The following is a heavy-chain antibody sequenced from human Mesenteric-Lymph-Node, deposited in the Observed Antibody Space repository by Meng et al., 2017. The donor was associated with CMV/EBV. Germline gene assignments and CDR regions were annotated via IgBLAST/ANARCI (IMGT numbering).Heavy chain of an antibody. CDR2: MYHSGST. V-gene: IGHV4-4*02. CDR3: ARGGSYSSGTYPFDY. J-gene: IGHJ4*02. D-gene: IGHD3-10*01. CDR1: GVSMSSSNW. Sequence: SGVSMSSSNWWTWVRPPPGKGLEWIGEMYHSGSTNYNPSLKRRVTISADRPKNEFSLKLTSVTAADTAVYYCARGGSYSSGTYPFDYWGQGTLVTVSS.